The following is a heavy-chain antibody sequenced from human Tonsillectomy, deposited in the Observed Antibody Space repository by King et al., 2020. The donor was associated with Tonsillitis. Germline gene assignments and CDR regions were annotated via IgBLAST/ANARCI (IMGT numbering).Heavy chain of an antibody. Sequence: QLVQSGAEVKKPGASVKVSCKASGYTFTGYYMHWVRQAPGQGLEWMGWINPNSGGTNYAQKFLGRVTMTRDTSISTAYMELSRLRSDDTAVDYCARGSSRPDYGDYEGGFDPWGQGTLVTVSS. CDR3: ARGSSRPDYGDYEGGFDP. V-gene: IGHV1-2*02. J-gene: IGHJ5*02. CDR1: GYTFTGYY. CDR2: INPNSGGT. D-gene: IGHD4-17*01.